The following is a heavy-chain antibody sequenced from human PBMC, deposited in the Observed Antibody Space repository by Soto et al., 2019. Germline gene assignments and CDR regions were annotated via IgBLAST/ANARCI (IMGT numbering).Heavy chain of an antibody. CDR3: AKEELWFGERGWFDP. CDR1: GFTFSSYS. D-gene: IGHD3-10*01. CDR2: ISYDGSNK. V-gene: IGHV3-30*18. J-gene: IGHJ5*02. Sequence: SCKVSGFTFSSYSMHWVRQAPGKGLEWVAVISYDGSNKYYADSVKGRFTISRDNSKNMLYLQMNSLRAEDTAVYYCAKEELWFGERGWFDPWGQGTLVTVSS.